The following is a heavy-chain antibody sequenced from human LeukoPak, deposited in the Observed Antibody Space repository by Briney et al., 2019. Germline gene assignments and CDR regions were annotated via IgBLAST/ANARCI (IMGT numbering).Heavy chain of an antibody. CDR2: INEDGSEK. V-gene: IGHV3-7*01. Sequence: GGSLRLSCAASGFTFSTRWMSWVRQAAGKGLEWVANINEDGSEKNYVESLKGRFTISRDNAKNSLYLQMNSLRAEDTALYYCARELGSYEGGYYGMDVWGQGTTVTVSS. CDR1: GFTFSTRW. CDR3: ARELGSYEGGYYGMDV. J-gene: IGHJ6*02. D-gene: IGHD1-26*01.